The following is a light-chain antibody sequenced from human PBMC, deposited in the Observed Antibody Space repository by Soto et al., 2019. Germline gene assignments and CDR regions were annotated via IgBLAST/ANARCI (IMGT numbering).Light chain of an antibody. V-gene: IGKV1-5*01. CDR2: DAS. J-gene: IGKJ2*01. CDR1: QSISSW. CDR3: QQYNSYPYT. Sequence: DIQMTQSPSTLSASVGDRVTITCRASQSISSWLAWYQQKPGKAPKLLIYDASSLESGVPSRFSGSGSGTEFTLTISRLQPDDFATYYCQQYNSYPYTCGQGTKLEIK.